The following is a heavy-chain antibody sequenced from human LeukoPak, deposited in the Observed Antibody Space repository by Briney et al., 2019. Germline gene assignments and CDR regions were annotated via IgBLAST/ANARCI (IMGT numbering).Heavy chain of an antibody. J-gene: IGHJ4*02. CDR3: ARGRNVDTSMVNDY. V-gene: IGHV3-30*04. Sequence: GGSLRLSCAASGFTFSTYAMHWVRQAPGKGLEWVTVISYDGSNRYYADSVKGRFTISRDNSKNTVYVQMNSLRAEDTAVYFCARGRNVDTSMVNDYWGQGTLVTVSS. D-gene: IGHD5-18*01. CDR2: ISYDGSNR. CDR1: GFTFSTYA.